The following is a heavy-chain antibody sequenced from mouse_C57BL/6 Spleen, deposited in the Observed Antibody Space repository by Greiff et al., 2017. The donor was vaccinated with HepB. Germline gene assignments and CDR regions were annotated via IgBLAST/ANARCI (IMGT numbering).Heavy chain of an antibody. D-gene: IGHD4-1*01. CDR2: ISYDGSN. V-gene: IGHV3-6*01. Sequence: ESGPGLVKPSQSLSLTCSVTGYSITSGYYWNWIRQFPGNKLEWMGYISYDGSNNYNPTLKNRISITRDTSKNQFFLKLNSVTAEDTATYYCAKSSNCDGFAYWGQGTLVTVSA. CDR3: AKSSNCDGFAY. J-gene: IGHJ3*01. CDR1: GYSITSGYY.